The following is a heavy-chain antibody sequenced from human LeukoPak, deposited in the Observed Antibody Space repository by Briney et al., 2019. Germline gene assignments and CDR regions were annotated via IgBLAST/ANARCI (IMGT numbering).Heavy chain of an antibody. V-gene: IGHV4-59*08. CDR3: ARQTIYSGYDY. J-gene: IGHJ4*02. Sequence: PSETLSLTCTVSGGSISSYYWSWIRQPPGKGLEWIGYIYYSGSTNYNPSLKSRVTISVDTSKNQFSLKLSSVTAADTAVYYCARQTIYSGYDYWGQGTLVTVSS. CDR2: IYYSGST. D-gene: IGHD5-12*01. CDR1: GGSISSYY.